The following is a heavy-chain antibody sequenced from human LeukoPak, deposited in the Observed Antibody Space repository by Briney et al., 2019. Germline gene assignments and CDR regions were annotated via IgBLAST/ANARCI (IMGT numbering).Heavy chain of an antibody. CDR2: IYYSGST. Sequence: SETLSLTCAVYGGSFSGYYWSWIRQPPGKGLEWIGYIYYSGSTYYNPSLKSRVTISVDTSKNQFSLKLSSVTAADTAVYYCARHIYSSSWPYFDYWGQGTLVTVSS. D-gene: IGHD6-13*01. CDR3: ARHIYSSSWPYFDY. J-gene: IGHJ4*02. CDR1: GGSFSGYY. V-gene: IGHV4-34*01.